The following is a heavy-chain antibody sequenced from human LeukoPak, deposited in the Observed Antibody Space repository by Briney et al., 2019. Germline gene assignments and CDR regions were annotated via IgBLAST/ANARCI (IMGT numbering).Heavy chain of an antibody. J-gene: IGHJ6*02. Sequence: GASVTVSCKASGYTFTTYYMHWVRQAPGQGLEWMGIINPSGGSTNYAQKFQGRVTMTRDTSTSTVYMELSSLRSEDTAVYYCARDGTPNYDILTGYDYYHYYGMDVWGQGTTVTVS. CDR3: ARDGTPNYDILTGYDYYHYYGMDV. V-gene: IGHV1-46*01. CDR2: INPSGGST. CDR1: GYTFTTYY. D-gene: IGHD3-9*01.